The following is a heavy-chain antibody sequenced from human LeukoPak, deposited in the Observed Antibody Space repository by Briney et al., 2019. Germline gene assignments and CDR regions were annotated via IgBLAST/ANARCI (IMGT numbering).Heavy chain of an antibody. V-gene: IGHV4-4*07. CDR1: GGPISSYY. CDR3: ARGGYYGDYVYDAFDI. CDR2: IYTSGST. Sequence: SETLFLTCTVSGGPISSYYWSWIRQPAGKGLEWIGRIYTSGSTNYNPSLKSRVTMSVDTPKNQFSLKLSSVTAADTAVYYCARGGYYGDYVYDAFDIWGQGTMVTVSS. J-gene: IGHJ3*02. D-gene: IGHD4-17*01.